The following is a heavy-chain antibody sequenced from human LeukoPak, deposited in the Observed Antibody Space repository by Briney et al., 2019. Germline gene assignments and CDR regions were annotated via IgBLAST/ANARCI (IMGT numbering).Heavy chain of an antibody. D-gene: IGHD3-10*01. V-gene: IGHV1-69*04. CDR1: GGTFSSYA. J-gene: IGHJ4*02. CDR2: IIPILGIA. Sequence: ASVKVSCKASGGTFSSYAISWVRQAPGQGLEWMGRIIPILGIANYAQKFKGSVTITADKSTSTAYMELSSLRSEDTAVYYCARDRGAVFFRDVGFDYWGQGTLVTVSS. CDR3: ARDRGAVFFRDVGFDY.